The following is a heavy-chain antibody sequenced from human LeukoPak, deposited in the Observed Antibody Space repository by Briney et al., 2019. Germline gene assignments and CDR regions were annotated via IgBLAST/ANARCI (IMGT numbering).Heavy chain of an antibody. CDR1: GFTFSSYA. J-gene: IGHJ4*02. Sequence: GGSLRLSCAASGFTFSSYAMIWVRQAPGKGLEWVSAISGSGGSTYYADSVKGRFTISRDNSKNTLYLQMNSLRAEDTAVYYCAKGERYCSSTSCYTGDYWGQGTLVTVSS. D-gene: IGHD2-2*02. CDR2: ISGSGGST. CDR3: AKGERYCSSTSCYTGDY. V-gene: IGHV3-23*01.